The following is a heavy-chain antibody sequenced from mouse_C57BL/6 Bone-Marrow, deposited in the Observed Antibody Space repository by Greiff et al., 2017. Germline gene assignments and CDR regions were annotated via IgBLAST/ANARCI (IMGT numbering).Heavy chain of an antibody. V-gene: IGHV5-9-1*02. CDR3: TRNYYDYDGAYCFDY. CDR1: GFTFSSYA. D-gene: IGHD2-4*01. Sequence: EVMLVESGEGLVKPGGSLKLSCAASGFTFSSYAMSWVRQTPEKRLEWVAYISSGGDYIYYADTVKGRFTISRDNARNTLYLQMSSLKSEDTAMYYCTRNYYDYDGAYCFDYWGQGTTLTVSS. CDR2: ISSGGDYI. J-gene: IGHJ2*01.